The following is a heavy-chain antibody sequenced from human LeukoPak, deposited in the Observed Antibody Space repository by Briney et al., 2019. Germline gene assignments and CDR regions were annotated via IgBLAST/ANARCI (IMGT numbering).Heavy chain of an antibody. D-gene: IGHD6-13*01. Sequence: GGSLRLSCAASGFTFSSYAMHWVRQAPGKGLEWVAVISYDGSNKYYADSVKGRFTISRDNSKNTLCLQMNSLRAEDTAVYYCARDGYSSPIVYYGMDVWGQGTTVTVSS. V-gene: IGHV3-30*04. CDR2: ISYDGSNK. J-gene: IGHJ6*02. CDR1: GFTFSSYA. CDR3: ARDGYSSPIVYYGMDV.